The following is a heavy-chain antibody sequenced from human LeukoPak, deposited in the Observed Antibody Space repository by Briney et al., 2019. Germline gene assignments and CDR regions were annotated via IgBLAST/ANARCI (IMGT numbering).Heavy chain of an antibody. CDR2: IYYSGST. CDR3: AREVLRYSGDYFDY. CDR1: GGSISSYY. V-gene: IGHV4-59*01. Sequence: SETLSLTCTVSGGSISSYYWSWIRQPPGKGLEWIGYIYYSGSTNYNPSLKSRVTISVDTSKNQFSLKLSSVTAADTAVYYRAREVLRYSGDYFDYWGQGTLVTVSS. J-gene: IGHJ4*02. D-gene: IGHD3-9*01.